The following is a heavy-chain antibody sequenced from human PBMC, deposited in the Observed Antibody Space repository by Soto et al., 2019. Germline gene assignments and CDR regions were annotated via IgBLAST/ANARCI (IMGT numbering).Heavy chain of an antibody. CDR2: IYYNGIT. D-gene: IGHD5-18*01. J-gene: IGHJ5*02. CDR1: GDSITNGDYY. Sequence: SETLSLTCVVSGDSITNGDYYWSWIRQPPGKDLEWIAYIYYNGITHYNPSLKSRVTISLDPSKNHFSLKMTSVTGADTAVYSCARGIQEGFDTWGQVTLVT. CDR3: ARGIQEGFDT. V-gene: IGHV4-30-4*01.